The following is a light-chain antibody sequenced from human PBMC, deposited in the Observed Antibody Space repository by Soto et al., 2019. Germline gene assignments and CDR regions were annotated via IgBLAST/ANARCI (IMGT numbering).Light chain of an antibody. CDR3: GGWDDSLSGPV. CDR2: EGT. CDR1: SSDVGSYDL. Sequence: QSVLTQPASVSGPPGQSIVISCNGSSSDVGSYDLVSWYLQYPGKAPKVIIFEGTKRPSGVSDRFSGSKSGTSASLAISGLRSEDEADYYCGGWDDSLSGPVFGGGTKVTVL. J-gene: IGLJ2*01. V-gene: IGLV2-14*02.